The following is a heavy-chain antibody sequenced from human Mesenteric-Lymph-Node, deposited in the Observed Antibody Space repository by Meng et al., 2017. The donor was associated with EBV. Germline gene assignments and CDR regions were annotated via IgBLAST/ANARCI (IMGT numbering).Heavy chain of an antibody. Sequence: QRQLQEPGPGLVKPSVTLSLPCTVSGGSISSSSYYWGWIRQPPGKGLEWIGNIYYSGSTYYNPSLKSRVTISLDTSKSQFSLKLSSVTAADTAVYYCARDRAVVVAATPNWFDPWGQGTLVTVSS. CDR3: ARDRAVVVAATPNWFDP. D-gene: IGHD2-15*01. J-gene: IGHJ5*02. CDR1: GGSISSSSYY. V-gene: IGHV4-39*07. CDR2: IYYSGST.